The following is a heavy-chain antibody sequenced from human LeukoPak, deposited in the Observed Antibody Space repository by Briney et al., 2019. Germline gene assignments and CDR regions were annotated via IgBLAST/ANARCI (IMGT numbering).Heavy chain of an antibody. V-gene: IGHV4-39*01. Sequence: SETLSLTCTVAGGSISSTTYYWGWIRQLPGKGLEWIGSIYYSGSTYYNPSLKSRVTISVDTSKNQFSLKLTSVTAADTAVYYCARQPRSPYTGYDPWGQGTLVTVSS. CDR2: IYYSGST. D-gene: IGHD5-12*01. J-gene: IGHJ5*02. CDR1: GGSISSTTYY. CDR3: ARQPRSPYTGYDP.